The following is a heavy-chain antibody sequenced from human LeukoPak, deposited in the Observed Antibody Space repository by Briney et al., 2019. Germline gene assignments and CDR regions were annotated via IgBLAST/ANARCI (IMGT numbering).Heavy chain of an antibody. V-gene: IGHV1-2*02. Sequence: ASVKVSCKTSGYTFTDYYIHWVRQAPGQGLEWMGWINPDSGYTNYAQKFQGRVTMTRDTSINTAYMELSSLRSEDTAVYYCARADRRRPPYTSSWYSENIFDYWGQGTLVTVSS. D-gene: IGHD6-13*01. CDR1: GYTFTDYY. J-gene: IGHJ4*02. CDR3: ARADRRRPPYTSSWYSENIFDY. CDR2: INPDSGYT.